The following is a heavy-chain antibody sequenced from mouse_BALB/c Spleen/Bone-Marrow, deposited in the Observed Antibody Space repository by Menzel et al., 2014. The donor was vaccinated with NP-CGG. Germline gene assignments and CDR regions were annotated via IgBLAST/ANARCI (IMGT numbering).Heavy chain of an antibody. CDR1: GYTFTSYW. CDR3: ARRRPSAMDY. J-gene: IGHJ4*01. Sequence: VQLQQSGAELVKPGASVKLSCKASGYTFTSYWMHWVKQRPGQGLEWIGEINPSNGRTNYNEKFKSKATLTVDKSSSTAYMQLSSLTSEDSAVYYCARRRPSAMDYWGQGTSVTVSS. CDR2: INPSNGRT. V-gene: IGHV1S81*02.